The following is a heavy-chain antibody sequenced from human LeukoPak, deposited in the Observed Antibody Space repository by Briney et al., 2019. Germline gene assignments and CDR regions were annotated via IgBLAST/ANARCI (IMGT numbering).Heavy chain of an antibody. Sequence: GGSLRLSCAASGFTFTTAWMSWVRQAPGKGLEWVARIKSRPDGGAADYAAPAEGRFAISRDDSKDTLYLQMNSLKTEDTAVYFCTRGGSAFDHWGQGALVTVSS. CDR2: IKSRPDGGAA. CDR1: GFTFTTAW. D-gene: IGHD2-15*01. CDR3: TRGGSAFDH. V-gene: IGHV3-15*01. J-gene: IGHJ4*02.